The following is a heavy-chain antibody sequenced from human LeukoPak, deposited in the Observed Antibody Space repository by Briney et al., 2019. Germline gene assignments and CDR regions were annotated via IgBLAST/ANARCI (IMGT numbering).Heavy chain of an antibody. J-gene: IGHJ4*02. D-gene: IGHD1-26*01. CDR2: ISSSSSYI. V-gene: IGHV3-21*01. CDR1: GFTFSSYS. CDR3: ARGEQELLPSDY. Sequence: GGSLRLSCAASGFTFSSYSMNWVRQVPGKGLEWVSSISSSSSYIYYADSVKGRFTISRDNAKNSLYLQMNSLRAEDTAVYYCARGEQELLPSDYWGQGTLVTVSS.